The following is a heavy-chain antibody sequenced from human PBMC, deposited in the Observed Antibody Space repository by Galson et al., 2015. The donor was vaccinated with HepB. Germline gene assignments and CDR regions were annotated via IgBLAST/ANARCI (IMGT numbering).Heavy chain of an antibody. CDR3: ARDCYYDSSGYYYGGDAFDI. J-gene: IGHJ3*02. D-gene: IGHD3-22*01. CDR1: GYTFTSYG. Sequence: SCKASGYTFTSYGISWVRQAPRQGLEWMGWIRAYNGNTNYAQKLQGRVTITTDTSTSTAYMALRSLRSDDTAVYYCARDCYYDSSGYYYGGDAFDIWGQGTMVTVSS. CDR2: IRAYNGNT. V-gene: IGHV1-18*01.